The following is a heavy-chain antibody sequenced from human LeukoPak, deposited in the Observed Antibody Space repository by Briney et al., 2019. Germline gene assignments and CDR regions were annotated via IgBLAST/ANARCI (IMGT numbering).Heavy chain of an antibody. CDR3: ANEAYFYDSSGYYYFDY. J-gene: IGHJ4*02. CDR1: GFSFSSYA. V-gene: IGHV3-23*01. CDR2: ISGSGGST. Sequence: GASLRLSCAASGFSFSSYAMSWVRQAPAKGLEWVSAISGSGGSTYYADSVKGRFTISRDNSKNTLYLQMNSLRAEDTTVYYCANEAYFYDSSGYYYFDYWGQGTLVTVSS. D-gene: IGHD3-22*01.